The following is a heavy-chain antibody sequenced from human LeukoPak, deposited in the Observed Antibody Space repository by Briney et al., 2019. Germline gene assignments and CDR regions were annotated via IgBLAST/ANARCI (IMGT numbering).Heavy chain of an antibody. Sequence: PGGSLRLSCAASGFTFSSYGMHWVRQAPGKGLEWVAVISYDGSNKYYADSVKGRFTISRDNSKNTLYLQMNSLRAEDTAVYYCAKDRRYCTNGVCFTDAFDIWGQGTMVTVSS. J-gene: IGHJ3*02. V-gene: IGHV3-30*18. CDR2: ISYDGSNK. CDR3: AKDRRYCTNGVCFTDAFDI. CDR1: GFTFSSYG. D-gene: IGHD2-8*01.